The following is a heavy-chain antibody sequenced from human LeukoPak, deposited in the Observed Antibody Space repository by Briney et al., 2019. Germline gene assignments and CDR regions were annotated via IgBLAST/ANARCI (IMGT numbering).Heavy chain of an antibody. CDR3: ASRTMIGVYYYGMDV. CDR1: GFTFSSYS. J-gene: IGHJ6*02. Sequence: GGSLRLSCAASGFTFSSYSMNWVRQAPGKGLEWVPSISSSSSYIYYADSVKGRFTISRDNAKNSLYLQMNSLRAEDTAVYYCASRTMIGVYYYGMDVWGQGTTVTVSS. V-gene: IGHV3-21*01. D-gene: IGHD3-22*01. CDR2: ISSSSSYI.